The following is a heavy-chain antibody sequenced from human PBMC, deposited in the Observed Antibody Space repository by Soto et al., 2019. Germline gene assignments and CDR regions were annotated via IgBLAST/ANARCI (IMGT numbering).Heavy chain of an antibody. CDR3: ARADNYDFWSGYYTNNWFDP. Sequence: QVQLVQSGAEVKKPGSSVKVSCKASGGTFSSYAISWVRQAPGQGLEWMGGIIPIFGTANYAQKFQGRVTLTADESTSTAYRELSSQSSEDTDVYYCARADNYDFWSGYYTNNWFDPWGQGTLVTVSS. D-gene: IGHD3-3*01. V-gene: IGHV1-69*19. J-gene: IGHJ5*02. CDR1: GGTFSSYA. CDR2: IIPIFGTA.